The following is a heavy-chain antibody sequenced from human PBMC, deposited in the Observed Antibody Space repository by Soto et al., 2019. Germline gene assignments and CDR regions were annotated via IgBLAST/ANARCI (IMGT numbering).Heavy chain of an antibody. CDR2: INTRSSRI. CDR1: GFTFSSYD. D-gene: IGHD3-10*01. J-gene: IGHJ6*04. Sequence: GGSLRLSCATSGFTFSSYDMNWVRQAPGKGLEWISRINTRSSRIYYAESVRGRFTISRDNAKNSLYLQIKSLPAADTAVYYCVRDNGAMDVCGKGKKVTVS. V-gene: IGHV3-48*03. CDR3: VRDNGAMDV.